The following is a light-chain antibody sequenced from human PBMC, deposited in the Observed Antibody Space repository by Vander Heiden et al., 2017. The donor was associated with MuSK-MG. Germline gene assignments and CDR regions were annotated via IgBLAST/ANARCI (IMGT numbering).Light chain of an antibody. J-gene: IGKJ2*01. CDR3: QQRNSNHLMYT. CDR2: AAS. Sequence: DIQMTHSPSSLSASVGDRVTITCRASQSISSYLNWYQQKPGKAPKLLIYAASSLQSGVPSRFSGSGYGTDFTLTISSLQPEDFAAYYCQQRNSNHLMYTFGQGTKLEIK. V-gene: IGKV1-39*01. CDR1: QSISSY.